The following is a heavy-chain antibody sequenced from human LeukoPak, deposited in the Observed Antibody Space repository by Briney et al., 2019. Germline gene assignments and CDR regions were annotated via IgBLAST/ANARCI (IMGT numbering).Heavy chain of an antibody. D-gene: IGHD3-3*01. CDR2: IYHVGKT. CDR3: ARGVIGASYDFWSGYYYYYGMDV. J-gene: IGHJ6*02. CDR1: GGSITNSNW. V-gene: IGHV4-4*02. Sequence: SETLSLTCAVSGGSITNSNWWSWVRQPPGKGLEWIGEIYHVGKTNYNPSLESRVTISVDTSKNQFSLKLSSVTAADTAVYYCARGVIGASYDFWSGYYYYYGMDVWGQGTTVTVSS.